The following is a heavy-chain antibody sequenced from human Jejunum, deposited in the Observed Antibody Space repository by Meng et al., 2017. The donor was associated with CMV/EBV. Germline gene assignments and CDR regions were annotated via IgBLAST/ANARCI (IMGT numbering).Heavy chain of an antibody. J-gene: IGHJ4*02. D-gene: IGHD1-26*01. Sequence: AASGFSFSSSWMHWVRQPPGKGLEWVSCINIDGSTTSYEDSVKGRFTISRDNAKNTLYLQMNSLRAEDTAVYYCARDFLWGSGSNWGQGTLVTVSS. V-gene: IGHV3-74*01. CDR1: GFSFSSSW. CDR3: ARDFLWGSGSN. CDR2: INIDGSTT.